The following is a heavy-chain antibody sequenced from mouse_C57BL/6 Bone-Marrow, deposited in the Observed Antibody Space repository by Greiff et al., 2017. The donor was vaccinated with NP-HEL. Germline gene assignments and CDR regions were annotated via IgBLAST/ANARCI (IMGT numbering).Heavy chain of an antibody. Sequence: DVHLVESGGGLVQSGRSLRLSCATSGFTFSDFYMEWVRQAPGQGLEWIAASRNKANDYTTEYSASVKGRFIVSRDTSQSILYLQMNALRAEDTAIYYCARVSNWAYYFDYWGQGTTLTVSS. V-gene: IGHV7-1*01. CDR1: GFTFSDFY. J-gene: IGHJ2*01. CDR3: ARVSNWAYYFDY. D-gene: IGHD4-1*01. CDR2: SRNKANDYTT.